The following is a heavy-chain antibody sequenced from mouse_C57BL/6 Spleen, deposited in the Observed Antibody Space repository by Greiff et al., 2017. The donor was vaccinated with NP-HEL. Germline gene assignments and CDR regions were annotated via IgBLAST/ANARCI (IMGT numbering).Heavy chain of an antibody. CDR2: ISGGGGNT. CDR1: GFTFSSYT. CDR3: ARHEGTPFAY. D-gene: IGHD3-3*01. V-gene: IGHV5-9*01. J-gene: IGHJ3*01. Sequence: EVHLVESGGGLVKPGGSLKLSCAASGFTFSSYTMSWVRQTPEKRLEWVATISGGGGNTYYPDSVKGRFTISRDNAKNTLYLQMSSLRSEDTALYYCARHEGTPFAYWGQGTLVTVSA.